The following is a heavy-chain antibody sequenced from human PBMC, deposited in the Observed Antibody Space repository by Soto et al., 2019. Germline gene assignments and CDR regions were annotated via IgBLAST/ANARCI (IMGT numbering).Heavy chain of an antibody. CDR2: INPKFGDT. D-gene: IGHD3-10*02. Sequence: QVQLVQSGAEVKEPGDSVRVSCEASGYTFTAYYIHWVRQAPGQGLEWMGWINPKFGDTTYAQDFQGRVSMTRDMSISTVYMELSRLTSVDTAIYYCARNMDYYYGRCSGNGHGVWGQGTTVTVFS. J-gene: IGHJ6*02. CDR1: GYTFTAYY. V-gene: IGHV1-2*02. CDR3: ARNMDYYYGRCSGNGHGV.